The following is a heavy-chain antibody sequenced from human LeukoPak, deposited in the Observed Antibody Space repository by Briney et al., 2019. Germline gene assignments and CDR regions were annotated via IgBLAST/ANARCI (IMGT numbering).Heavy chain of an antibody. CDR1: GFTFSGYS. CDR2: ISSSSSYI. V-gene: IGHV3-21*01. J-gene: IGHJ6*02. CDR3: ARDRDFGVVTNYYYGMDV. D-gene: IGHD3-3*01. Sequence: GGSLRLSCAASGFTFSGYSMNWVRQAPGKGLEWVSSISSSSSYIYYADSVKGRFTISRDNAKNPLYLQMNSLRAEDTAVYYCARDRDFGVVTNYYYGMDVWGQGTTVTVSS.